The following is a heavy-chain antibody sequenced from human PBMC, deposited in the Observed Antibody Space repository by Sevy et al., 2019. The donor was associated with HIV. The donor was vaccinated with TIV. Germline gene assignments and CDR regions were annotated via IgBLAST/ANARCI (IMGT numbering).Heavy chain of an antibody. Sequence: GGSLRLSCAASGFTFSSYAMHWVRQAPGKGLEWVAVISYDGSNKYYADSVKGRFTISRDNSKNTLYLQMNSLRAEDTAVYYCAREYSSWSLYYFDYRGQGTLVTVSS. D-gene: IGHD6-13*01. V-gene: IGHV3-30-3*01. J-gene: IGHJ4*02. CDR1: GFTFSSYA. CDR3: AREYSSWSLYYFDY. CDR2: ISYDGSNK.